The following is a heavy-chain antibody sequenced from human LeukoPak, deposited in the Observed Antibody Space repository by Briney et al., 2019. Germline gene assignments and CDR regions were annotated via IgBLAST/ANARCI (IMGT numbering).Heavy chain of an antibody. CDR2: INPNSGGT. D-gene: IGHD3-3*01. CDR1: GYTFTGYY. Sequence: ASVKVSCKASGYTFTGYYMHWVRQAPGQGLEWMGRINPNSGGTNYAQKFQGRVTMTRDTSISTAYMELSRLRSDDTAVYYCARGLGVRYDLWSGYSVDPWGQGTLVTVSS. CDR3: ARGLGVRYDLWSGYSVDP. J-gene: IGHJ5*02. V-gene: IGHV1-2*06.